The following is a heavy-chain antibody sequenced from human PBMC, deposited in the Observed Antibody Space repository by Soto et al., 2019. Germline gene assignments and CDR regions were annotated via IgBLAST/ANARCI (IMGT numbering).Heavy chain of an antibody. D-gene: IGHD3-9*01. V-gene: IGHV1-18*01. CDR1: GYTFTSYG. Sequence: ASVKVSCKASGYTFTSYGISWVRQAPGQGLEWMGWISAYNGDTNYAQKLQGRVTMTTDTPTSTAYMELRSLRSDDTAVYYCARDDYDILTGYYSYWGQGTLVTVSS. J-gene: IGHJ4*02. CDR3: ARDDYDILTGYYSY. CDR2: ISAYNGDT.